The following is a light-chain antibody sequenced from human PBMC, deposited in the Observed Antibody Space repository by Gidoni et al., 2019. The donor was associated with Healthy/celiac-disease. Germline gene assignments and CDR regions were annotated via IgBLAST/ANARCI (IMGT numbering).Light chain of an antibody. CDR1: QSISSY. CDR3: QQSYSTPSVYT. J-gene: IGKJ2*01. Sequence: DIQMTQSPSSLSASVGDRVTITCLASQSISSYLNWYPQKPGKAPKLLIYAASSLQSGVPSRFSGSGSGTDFTLTISSLQPEDFATYYCQQSYSTPSVYTFXXXTKLEIK. CDR2: AAS. V-gene: IGKV1-39*01.